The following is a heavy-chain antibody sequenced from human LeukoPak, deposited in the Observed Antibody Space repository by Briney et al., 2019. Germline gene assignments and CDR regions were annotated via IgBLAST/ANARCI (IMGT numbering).Heavy chain of an antibody. CDR1: GFTFSNYG. J-gene: IGHJ3*02. Sequence: GGSLRLSCAASGFTFSNYGMHWVRQAPGKGLEWVAVISYDGSNKYYADSVKGRFTISRDNAKNSLYLQMNSLRAEDTAVYYCARGPTSSWETAFDIWGQGTMVTVSS. CDR2: ISYDGSNK. V-gene: IGHV3-30*03. CDR3: ARGPTSSWETAFDI. D-gene: IGHD1-26*01.